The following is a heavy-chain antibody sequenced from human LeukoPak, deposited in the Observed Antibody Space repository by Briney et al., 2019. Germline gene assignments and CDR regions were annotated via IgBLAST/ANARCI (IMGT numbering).Heavy chain of an antibody. V-gene: IGHV4-38-2*02. CDR2: IHHTGYT. J-gene: IGHJ3*02. CDR1: AYSISSGYY. D-gene: IGHD2-15*01. Sequence: SETLSLACSVSAYSISSGYYWGWIRQPPGKGLEWIGSIHHTGYTFYNPSVKSRITISVETSKNQFSLKLSSVTAADTAMYYCARDTGGFDIWGQGAMVTVSS. CDR3: ARDTGGFDI.